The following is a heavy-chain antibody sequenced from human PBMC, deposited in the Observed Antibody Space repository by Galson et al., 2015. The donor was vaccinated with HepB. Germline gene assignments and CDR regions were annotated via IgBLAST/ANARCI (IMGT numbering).Heavy chain of an antibody. CDR2: TYYRSKWYS. Sequence: CAISGDSVSSNIAAWNWIRQSPSRGLEWLGRTYYRSKWYSDYAPSVRGRITVNSDTFKNQFSLQLNPVTPDDTAVYYCARAGGFGSTSWYFDLWGRGTLVTVSS. D-gene: IGHD2-2*01. CDR1: GDSVSSNIAA. CDR3: ARAGGFGSTSWYFDL. J-gene: IGHJ2*01. V-gene: IGHV6-1*01.